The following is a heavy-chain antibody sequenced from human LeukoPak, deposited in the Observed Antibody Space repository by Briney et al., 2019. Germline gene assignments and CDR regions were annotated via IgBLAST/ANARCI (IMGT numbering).Heavy chain of an antibody. V-gene: IGHV3-48*01. CDR2: ISSSSSTI. Sequence: GGSLRLSCAASGFTFSSYSMNWVRQAPGKGLEWVSYISSSSSTIYYADSVKGRFTISRDNAENSLYLQMNSLRAEDTAVYYCARVLYSNYVRVLDYWGQGTLVTVSS. D-gene: IGHD4-11*01. CDR3: ARVLYSNYVRVLDY. CDR1: GFTFSSYS. J-gene: IGHJ4*02.